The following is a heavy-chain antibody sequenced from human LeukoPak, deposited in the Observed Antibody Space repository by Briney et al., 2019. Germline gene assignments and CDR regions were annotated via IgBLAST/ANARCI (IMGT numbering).Heavy chain of an antibody. CDR3: ARDAHYCSSTSCYTIPMDV. J-gene: IGHJ6*03. D-gene: IGHD2-2*02. V-gene: IGHV3-23*01. CDR2: ISGSGDST. CDR1: GFTFSNYA. Sequence: PGGSLRLSCAASGFTFSNYAMRWVRQAPGKGLEWVSGISGSGDSTYYADSVKGRFTISRDNAKNSLYLQMSSLRAEDTAVYYCARDAHYCSSTSCYTIPMDVWGKGTTVTISS.